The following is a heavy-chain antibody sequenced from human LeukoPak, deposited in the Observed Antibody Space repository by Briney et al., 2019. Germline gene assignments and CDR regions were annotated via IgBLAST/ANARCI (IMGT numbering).Heavy chain of an antibody. CDR3: ARGGYHYAGYALAGPTDY. V-gene: IGHV1-69*05. J-gene: IGHJ4*02. CDR2: IIPIFGTA. CDR1: GGTFSSYA. D-gene: IGHD1-20*01. Sequence: GASVKVSCKASGGTFSSYAISWVRQAPGQGLEWMGGIIPIFGTANYAQKFQGRVTITTDESTSTAYMELSSLRSEDTAVYYCARGGYHYAGYALAGPTDYWGQGTLVTVSS.